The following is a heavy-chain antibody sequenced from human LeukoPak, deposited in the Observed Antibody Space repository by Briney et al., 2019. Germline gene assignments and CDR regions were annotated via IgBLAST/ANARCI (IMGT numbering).Heavy chain of an antibody. D-gene: IGHD4-17*01. CDR2: IYSGGST. V-gene: IGHV3-53*01. Sequence: QPGGSLRLSCAVSGFTVSSNYMSWVRQAPGKGLEWVSVIYSGGSTYYADSVKGRFTISRDNSKNTLYLQMNSLRVEDTAVYYCARMFGSRGVTTFFDFWGQGILVTVSS. CDR1: GFTVSSNY. J-gene: IGHJ4*02. CDR3: ARMFGSRGVTTFFDF.